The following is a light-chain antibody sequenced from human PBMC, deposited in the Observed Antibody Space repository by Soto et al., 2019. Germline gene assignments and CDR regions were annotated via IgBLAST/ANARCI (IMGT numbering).Light chain of an antibody. V-gene: IGKV3-11*01. CDR1: QSVSSY. Sequence: EIVLTQSPGTLSLSPGERATLSCRASQSVSSYLAWYQQKPGQAPRLLIYDAYNRATGIPARFSGSGSGTDFTLTIRSLEPEDFAVYYCKQRSNWPLTFGQGTRLENK. J-gene: IGKJ5*01. CDR3: KQRSNWPLT. CDR2: DAY.